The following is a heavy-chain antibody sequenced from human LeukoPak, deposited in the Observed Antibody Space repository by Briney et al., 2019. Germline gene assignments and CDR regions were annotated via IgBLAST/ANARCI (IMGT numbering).Heavy chain of an antibody. J-gene: IGHJ4*02. CDR2: INPNSGGT. CDR3: ARTHSGSYLYYFDY. Sequence: GASVKVSCKASGYTFTGYYMHWVRQAPGQGLEWMGWINPNSGGTNYAQKFQGWVTMTRDTSISTAYMEPSRLRSDDTAVYYCARTHSGSYLYYFDYWGQGTLVTVSS. D-gene: IGHD1-26*01. CDR1: GYTFTGYY. V-gene: IGHV1-2*04.